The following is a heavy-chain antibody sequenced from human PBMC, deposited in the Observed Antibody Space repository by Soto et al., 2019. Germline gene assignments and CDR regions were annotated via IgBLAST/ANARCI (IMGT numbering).Heavy chain of an antibody. Sequence: ASVKVSCTASGYTFTSYGISWVRQAPGQGLEWMGWISAYNGNTNYAQKLQGRVTMTTDTSTSTAYMELRSLRSDDTAVYYCARVSGYCSGGSCYFRGPWFDPWGQGTLVTVSS. J-gene: IGHJ5*02. D-gene: IGHD2-15*01. CDR1: GYTFTSYG. CDR2: ISAYNGNT. CDR3: ARVSGYCSGGSCYFRGPWFDP. V-gene: IGHV1-18*01.